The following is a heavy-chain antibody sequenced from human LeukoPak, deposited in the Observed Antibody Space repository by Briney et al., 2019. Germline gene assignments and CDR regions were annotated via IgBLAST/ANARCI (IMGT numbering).Heavy chain of an antibody. Sequence: SETLSLTCTVSGASISRYYWSWIRQPPGKGLEWIGYILYSGSTNCNPSLKSRVTISVDTSKNHFSLKLSSVTAADTAVYYCARRGYNTPFDPWGQGTLVTVSS. D-gene: IGHD5-18*01. CDR2: ILYSGST. CDR3: ARRGYNTPFDP. J-gene: IGHJ5*02. CDR1: GASISRYY. V-gene: IGHV4-59*08.